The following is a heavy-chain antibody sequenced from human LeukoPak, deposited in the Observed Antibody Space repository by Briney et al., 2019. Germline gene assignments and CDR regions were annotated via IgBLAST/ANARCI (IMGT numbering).Heavy chain of an antibody. CDR3: AREDVKGVRDFDY. CDR2: ISSSSSYI. J-gene: IGHJ4*02. CDR1: GFTFSRYW. V-gene: IGHV3-21*01. D-gene: IGHD3-10*01. Sequence: GGSLRLSCAASGFTFSRYWMSWVRQAPGKGLEWVSSISSSSSYIYYADSVKGRFTISRDNAKNSLYLQMNSLRAEDTAVYYCAREDVKGVRDFDYWGQGTLVTVSS.